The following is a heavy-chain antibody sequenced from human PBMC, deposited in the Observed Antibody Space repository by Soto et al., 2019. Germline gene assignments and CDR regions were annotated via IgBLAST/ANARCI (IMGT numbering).Heavy chain of an antibody. CDR1: EFTFSSYD. CDR3: AKDLAYCGGGCHPPRLYCMDV. Sequence: GGSLRLSCAASEFTFSSYDMHWVRQAPGKGLEWVAVISYDGSNNYYIDSVKGRFTISRDNSKNTLYLQMNRLSAEDTAVYYCAKDLAYCGGGCHPPRLYCMDVWGPGTTVNVSS. CDR2: ISYDGSNN. D-gene: IGHD2-21*02. V-gene: IGHV3-30*18. J-gene: IGHJ6*02.